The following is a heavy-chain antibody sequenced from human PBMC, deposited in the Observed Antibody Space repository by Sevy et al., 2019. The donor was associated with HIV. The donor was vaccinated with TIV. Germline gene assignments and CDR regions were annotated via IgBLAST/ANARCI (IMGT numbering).Heavy chain of an antibody. V-gene: IGHV3-9*01. CDR2: VSWSSGAI. CDR3: AKDINRGCDSINCYTYYYYYYGLDA. J-gene: IGHJ6*02. CDR1: GFAFGDYA. D-gene: IGHD2-2*02. Sequence: GGSLRLSCATSGFAFGDYAMHWVREAPGKGLEWVAGVSWSSGAIDYAASVKGRFTISRDHAKSSLYLQMNSLRAEDTALYYCAKDINRGCDSINCYTYYYYYYGLDAWGQGTTVTVSS.